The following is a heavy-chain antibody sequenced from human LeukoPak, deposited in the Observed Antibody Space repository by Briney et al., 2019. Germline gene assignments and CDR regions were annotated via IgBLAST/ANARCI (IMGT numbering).Heavy chain of an antibody. J-gene: IGHJ3*02. V-gene: IGHV5-51*01. D-gene: IGHD4-17*01. CDR3: TREAWLYSDLDAFDI. CDR1: GHRFTSYW. CDR2: IYPGDSVS. Sequence: GESLKISCKGSGHRFTSYWIGWVPQIPGKGLEWMGLIYPGDSVSRDSPSFQGQVTTSDDKSISTSYLQWSSLEASDTAMYYGTREAWLYSDLDAFDIWGEGTMITVSS.